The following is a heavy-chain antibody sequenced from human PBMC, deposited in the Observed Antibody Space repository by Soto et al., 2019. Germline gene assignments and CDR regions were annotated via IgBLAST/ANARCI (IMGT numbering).Heavy chain of an antibody. J-gene: IGHJ4*02. D-gene: IGHD6-19*01. V-gene: IGHV1-8*01. CDR3: ARGRGWRDY. Sequence: XSVKVACKASGYPLTSYDIIWVRQAPGQGLEWMGWVNPNNGYTDYAQKFQGRVTMTRNTSISTAYVELSSLKSDDTAVYYCARGRGWRDYCGQGTLVTVSS. CDR1: GYPLTSYD. CDR2: VNPNNGYT.